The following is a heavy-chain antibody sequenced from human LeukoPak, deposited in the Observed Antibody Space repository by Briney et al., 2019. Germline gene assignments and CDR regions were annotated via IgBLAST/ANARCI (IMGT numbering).Heavy chain of an antibody. J-gene: IGHJ4*02. V-gene: IGHV1-2*02. Sequence: GASVKVSCKAFGYTFTGYYMHWVRQAPGQGLEWMGWINPNSGDTNYAQKFQGRVTMTRDTSISTAYMDLSRLRSDDTAVFYCARGRNERGSTGYDADYWGQGTLVTVSS. CDR1: GYTFTGYY. CDR2: INPNSGDT. CDR3: ARGRNERGSTGYDADY. D-gene: IGHD5-12*01.